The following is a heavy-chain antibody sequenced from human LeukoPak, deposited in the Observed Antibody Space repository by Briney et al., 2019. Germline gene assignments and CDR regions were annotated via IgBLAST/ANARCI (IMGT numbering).Heavy chain of an antibody. CDR1: GGTFSSYA. CDR2: IITIFGTA. Sequence: GASVKVSCKASGGTFSSYAISWVRQAPGQGLEWMGGIITIFGTAKYAQKFQGRVTITADESTTTAYMELSSLRSEDTAVYYCARVEEAAGKGNGNWFDPWGQGTLVTVSS. CDR3: ARVEEAAGKGNGNWFDP. D-gene: IGHD6-13*01. J-gene: IGHJ5*02. V-gene: IGHV1-69*13.